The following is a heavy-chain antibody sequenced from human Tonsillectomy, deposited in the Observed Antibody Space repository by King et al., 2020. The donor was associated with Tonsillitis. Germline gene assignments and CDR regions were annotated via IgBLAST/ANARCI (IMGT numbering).Heavy chain of an antibody. CDR2: ISYDGTNK. D-gene: IGHD1-26*01. Sequence: VKLVESGGGVVQPGRSLRLSCAASGFTFRNYAMHWVRQAPGKGLEWVAIISYDGTNKFYADSVKGRFTISRDSSKNTLYLQMNSLRAEDTAVYYCARDRGSWVLDIDYWGQGTLVTVSS. V-gene: IGHV3-30*04. J-gene: IGHJ4*02. CDR3: ARDRGSWVLDIDY. CDR1: GFTFRNYA.